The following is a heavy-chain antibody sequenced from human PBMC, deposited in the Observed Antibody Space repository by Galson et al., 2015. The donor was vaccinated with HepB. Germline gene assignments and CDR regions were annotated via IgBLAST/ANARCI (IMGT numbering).Heavy chain of an antibody. CDR2: IDRDSSII. V-gene: IGHV3-48*01. J-gene: IGHJ1*01. Sequence: SLRLSCAASGFTFSSYGMNWVRQAPGKGLEWVSYIDRDSSIINYADSVKGRFTISRDNAKNTVYLQMNSLRAEDTAVYYCAKDRGHGYKNFQHWGQGTLVTVSS. D-gene: IGHD5-18*01. CDR3: AKDRGHGYKNFQH. CDR1: GFTFSSYG.